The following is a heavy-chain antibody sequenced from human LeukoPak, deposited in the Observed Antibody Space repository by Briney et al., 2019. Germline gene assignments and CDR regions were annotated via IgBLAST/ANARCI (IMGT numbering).Heavy chain of an antibody. J-gene: IGHJ6*02. CDR2: MNPNSGNT. V-gene: IGHV1-8*01. CDR3: AREERYCSSTSCYSDGMDV. CDR1: GYTFTSYD. Sequence: ASVKVSCKASGYTFTSYDINWVRQATGQGLKWMGWMNPNSGNTGYAQKFQGRVTMTRNTSISTAYMELSSLRSEDTAVYYCAREERYCSSTSCYSDGMDVWGQGTTVTVSS. D-gene: IGHD2-2*01.